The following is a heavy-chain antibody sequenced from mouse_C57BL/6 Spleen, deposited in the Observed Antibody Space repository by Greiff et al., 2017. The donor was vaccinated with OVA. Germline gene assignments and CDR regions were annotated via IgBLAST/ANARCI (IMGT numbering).Heavy chain of an antibody. CDR2: ISSGSSTI. Sequence: EVQLVESGGGLVKPGGSLKLSCAASGFTFSDYGMHWVRQAPEKGLEWVAYISSGSSTIYYADTVKGRFTISRDNAKNTLFLQMTSLRSEDTAMYYCARSLYYDYDEWYFDVWGTGTTVTVSS. V-gene: IGHV5-17*01. J-gene: IGHJ1*03. CDR1: GFTFSDYG. D-gene: IGHD2-4*01. CDR3: ARSLYYDYDEWYFDV.